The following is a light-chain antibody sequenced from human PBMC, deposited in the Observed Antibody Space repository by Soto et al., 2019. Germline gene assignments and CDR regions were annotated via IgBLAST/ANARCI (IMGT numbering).Light chain of an antibody. V-gene: IGLV1-40*01. CDR2: GNS. Sequence: QSVLTQPPSVSGAPGQRVTISCTGSSSNIGAGYDVHWYQQLPGTAPKLLIYGNSNRPSGVPDRFSGSKSGTSASLAITGLQAEDEADYSCQSYDSGLTYVFGTGTKLTVL. CDR1: SSNIGAGYD. J-gene: IGLJ1*01. CDR3: QSYDSGLTYV.